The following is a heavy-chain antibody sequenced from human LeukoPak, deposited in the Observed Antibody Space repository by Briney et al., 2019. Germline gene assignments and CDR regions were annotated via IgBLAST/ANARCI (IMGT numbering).Heavy chain of an antibody. CDR1: GFTFSSYW. CDR2: INSDGSSR. J-gene: IGHJ4*02. V-gene: IGHV3-74*01. D-gene: IGHD3-22*01. CDR3: GSLTVVARDH. Sequence: GGSLRLSCAASGFTFSSYWMHWVRQAPGKGLVWVSRINSDGSSRSYADSVKGRFTISRDNAKNTLYLEMSSLRAEDTAVYYCGSLTVVARDHWGQGTLVTVSS.